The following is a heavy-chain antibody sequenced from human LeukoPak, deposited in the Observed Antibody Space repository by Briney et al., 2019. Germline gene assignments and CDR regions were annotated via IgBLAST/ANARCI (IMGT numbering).Heavy chain of an antibody. V-gene: IGHV1-8*01. CDR1: GYAFTSYD. CDR3: ARGEGLYYYDSSGYDYGGY. Sequence: ASVKVSCKASGYAFTSYDINWVRQATGQGLEWMGWMNPNSGNTGYAQKFQGRVTMTRNTSISTAYMELSSLRSEDTAVYYCARGEGLYYYDSSGYDYGGYWGQGTLVTVSS. J-gene: IGHJ4*02. D-gene: IGHD3-22*01. CDR2: MNPNSGNT.